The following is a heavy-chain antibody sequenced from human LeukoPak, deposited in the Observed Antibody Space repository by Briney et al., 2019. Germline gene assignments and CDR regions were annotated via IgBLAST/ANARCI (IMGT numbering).Heavy chain of an antibody. V-gene: IGHV4-39*07. J-gene: IGHJ4*02. CDR1: GGSISSSSYY. CDR3: AKSYYYASGSPFDN. D-gene: IGHD3-10*01. Sequence: SETLSLTCTVSGGSISSSSYYWGWIRQPPGKGLEWIGSIYYSGSTYYNPSLKSRVTISVDTSKNQFSLKLASVTAADTAVYYCAKSYYYASGSPFDNWGQGTLVTVSS. CDR2: IYYSGST.